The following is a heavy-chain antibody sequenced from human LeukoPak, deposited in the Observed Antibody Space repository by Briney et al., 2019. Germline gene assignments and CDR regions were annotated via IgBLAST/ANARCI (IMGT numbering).Heavy chain of an antibody. CDR3: ARSYYGSGSTTHLDY. V-gene: IGHV4-39*01. J-gene: IGHJ4*02. D-gene: IGHD3-10*01. Sequence: SEALSLTCTVSGGSFSSCCCYWLWIRQPPGKGLEWVVSIYYSGSTYYNPSLKSRVTISVDTSKNQFSLKLSSVTAADTSVYYSARSYYGSGSTTHLDYWGQGTLVTVSS. CDR1: GGSFSSCCCY. CDR2: IYYSGST.